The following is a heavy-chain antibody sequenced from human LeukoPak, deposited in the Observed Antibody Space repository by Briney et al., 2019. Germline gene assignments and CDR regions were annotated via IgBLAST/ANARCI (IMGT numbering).Heavy chain of an antibody. CDR2: INPNSGGT. CDR1: GYTFTRYY. D-gene: IGHD1-1*01. Sequence: GASVNVSCQASGYTFTRYYMHWVRQPPGRGVEWMGWINPNSGGTNYAQKFQGRVTMTRETSISTAYMERSRLRSDAPAVYYCARESQLFDYWGQGTLVTVSS. J-gene: IGHJ4*02. V-gene: IGHV1-2*02. CDR3: ARESQLFDY.